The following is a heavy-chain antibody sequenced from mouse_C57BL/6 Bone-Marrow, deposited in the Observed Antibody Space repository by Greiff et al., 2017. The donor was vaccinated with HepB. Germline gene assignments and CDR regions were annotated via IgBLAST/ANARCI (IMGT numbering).Heavy chain of an antibody. CDR2: IDPENGDT. D-gene: IGHD1-2*01. Sequence: EVQLQQSGAELVRPGASVKLSCTASGFNIKDDYMHWVKQRPEQGLEWIGWIDPENGDTEYASKFQGKATITADTSSTTAYLQLSSLTSEDTAVYYCTRIDTAFWGQGTTLTVSS. CDR3: TRIDTAF. J-gene: IGHJ2*01. CDR1: GFNIKDDY. V-gene: IGHV14-4*01.